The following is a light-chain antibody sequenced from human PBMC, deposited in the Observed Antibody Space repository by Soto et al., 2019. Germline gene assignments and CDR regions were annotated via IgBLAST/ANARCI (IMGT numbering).Light chain of an antibody. J-gene: IGLJ3*02. CDR1: SSDVGGHNY. Sequence: QSALTQPASVSGSPGQSITISCTGTSSDVGGHNYVYWYQQHPVKAPKLLIYEVRVRPSGVSIRFSGSKSANTASLTISGLQAEDEADYYCSSYTTTSTLRVFGGGTKLTVL. CDR3: SSYTTTSTLRV. CDR2: EVR. V-gene: IGLV2-14*01.